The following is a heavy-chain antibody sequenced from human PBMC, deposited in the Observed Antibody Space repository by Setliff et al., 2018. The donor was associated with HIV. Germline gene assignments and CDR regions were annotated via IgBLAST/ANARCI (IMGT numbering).Heavy chain of an antibody. CDR1: GGSFSGYH. CDR3: ARVSITYWYSIPTFYYYYMDI. D-gene: IGHD2-15*01. V-gene: IGHV4-34*01. J-gene: IGHJ6*03. Sequence: SETLSLTCAVYGGSFSGYHWNWIRQPPGKGLEWIGEINHSGRTNYNPSLKSRVTISVDTSKNQFSLKLRSVTAADTAMYYCARVSITYWYSIPTFYYYYMDIWGKGTKVTSP. CDR2: INHSGRT.